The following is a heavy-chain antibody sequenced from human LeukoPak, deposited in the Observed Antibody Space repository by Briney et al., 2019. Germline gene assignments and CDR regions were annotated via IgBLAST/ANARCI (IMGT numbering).Heavy chain of an antibody. D-gene: IGHD3-9*01. CDR2: IRSKAYGGTP. CDR1: VFTFGDYA. J-gene: IGHJ4*02. V-gene: IGHV3-49*04. Sequence: GGVLRLSCTASVFTFGDYAMSGVREARGRAVEWLSFIRSKAYGGTPEYAACVIGSFTISRDDSKSIAYLQMNSLKTEDTAVYYCTRGRMYYDILTGYYNVTAFDYWGQGTLVTVSS. CDR3: TRGRMYYDILTGYYNVTAFDY.